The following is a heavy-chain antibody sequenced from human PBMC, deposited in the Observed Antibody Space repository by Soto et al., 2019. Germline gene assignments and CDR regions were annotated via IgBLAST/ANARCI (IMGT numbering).Heavy chain of an antibody. Sequence: ASVKVSCKASGYTFTSYAMHWVRQAPGQRLEWMGWINAGNGNTKYSQKFQGRVTITRDTSASTAYMELSSLRAEDMAVYYCARQGRAVSSYYFDYWGQGTLVTVSS. D-gene: IGHD3-10*01. J-gene: IGHJ4*02. CDR2: INAGNGNT. V-gene: IGHV1-3*03. CDR3: ARQGRAVSSYYFDY. CDR1: GYTFTSYA.